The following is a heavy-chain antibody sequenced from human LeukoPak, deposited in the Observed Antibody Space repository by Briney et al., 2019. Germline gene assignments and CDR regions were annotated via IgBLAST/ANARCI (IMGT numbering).Heavy chain of an antibody. V-gene: IGHV1-18*01. J-gene: IGHJ4*02. D-gene: IGHD3-3*01. CDR1: GYTFTSYG. Sequence: ASVKVSCKASGYTFTSYGISWVGQAPGQGLEWMGWISAYNGNTNYAQKLQGRVTMTTDTSTSTAYMELRSLRSDDTAVYYCARAEDYDFWSGPPLDYWGQGTLVTVSS. CDR3: ARAEDYDFWSGPPLDY. CDR2: ISAYNGNT.